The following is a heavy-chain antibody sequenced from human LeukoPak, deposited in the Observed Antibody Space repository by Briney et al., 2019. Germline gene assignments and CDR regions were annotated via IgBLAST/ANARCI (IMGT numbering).Heavy chain of an antibody. CDR3: AACVVAATFDY. J-gene: IGHJ4*02. CDR2: INDSGGSA. Sequence: GGSLRLSCAATGFTCSSYAMTWFRQAPGKWLDCVSSINDSGGSAYCADSMKGRFTISRDNSKNTLYLHLISLRAEAPPGSYCAACVVAATFDYRGQGALVTVSS. V-gene: IGHV3-23*01. D-gene: IGHD2-15*01. CDR1: GFTCSSYA.